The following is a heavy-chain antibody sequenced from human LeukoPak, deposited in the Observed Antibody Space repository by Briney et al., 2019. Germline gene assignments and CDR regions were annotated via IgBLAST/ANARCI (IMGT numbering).Heavy chain of an antibody. Sequence: GASVKVSCKASGGTFSRYAISWVRQAPGQGLEWMGGIIPIFGTANYAQKFQGRVTITTDESTSTAYMELSSLRSEDTAVYYCARVWPTIHARREMQFDPWGRGTLVTVSS. CDR3: ARVWPTIHARREMQFDP. CDR1: GGTFSRYA. D-gene: IGHD3-9*01. V-gene: IGHV1-69*05. CDR2: IIPIFGTA. J-gene: IGHJ5*02.